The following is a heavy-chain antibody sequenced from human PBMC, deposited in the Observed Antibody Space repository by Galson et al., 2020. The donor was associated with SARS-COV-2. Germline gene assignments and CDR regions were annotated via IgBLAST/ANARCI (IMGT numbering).Heavy chain of an antibody. J-gene: IGHJ4*02. V-gene: IGHV4-59*01. D-gene: IGHD3-9*01. CDR3: ARADYDILTGYLYYFDY. CDR2: IYYSGST. Sequence: RQPPGKGLEWIGYIYYSGSTNYNPSLKSRVTISVDTSKNQFSLKLSSVTAADTAVYYCARADYDILTGYLYYFDYWGQGTLVTVSS.